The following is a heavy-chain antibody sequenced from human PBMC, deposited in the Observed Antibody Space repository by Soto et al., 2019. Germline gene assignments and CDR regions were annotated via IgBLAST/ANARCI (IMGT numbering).Heavy chain of an antibody. CDR1: GGTFSKDA. Sequence: QVQLVQSGAEVTKPGSSVKVSCKTSGGTFSKDAINWVRQAPGQVLEWLGLIIPVFGSRIYAQKFQGRMTIPADASTSTAFIDLSSLRTSDTAVYYCTEVLGLTFEPGTTRYYAMDVWGQGTTVSVSS. V-gene: IGHV1-69*01. CDR3: TEVLGLTFEPGTTRYYAMDV. D-gene: IGHD1-1*01. J-gene: IGHJ6*02. CDR2: IIPVFGSR.